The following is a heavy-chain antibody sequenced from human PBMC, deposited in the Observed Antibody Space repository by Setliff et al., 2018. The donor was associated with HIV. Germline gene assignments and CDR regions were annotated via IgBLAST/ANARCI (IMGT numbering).Heavy chain of an antibody. CDR3: AKAAPGSIPGFPEYFHH. CDR1: GGSISSYY. D-gene: IGHD2-15*01. Sequence: SETLSLTCTVSGGSISSYYWSWIRQPPGKGLEWIGYIYYSGSTNYSPSPESRVTMSLDTSKNHFSLKLTSVTAADSAVYFCAKAAPGSIPGFPEYFHHWGQGTLVTVSS. V-gene: IGHV4-59*01. CDR2: IYYSGST. J-gene: IGHJ1*01.